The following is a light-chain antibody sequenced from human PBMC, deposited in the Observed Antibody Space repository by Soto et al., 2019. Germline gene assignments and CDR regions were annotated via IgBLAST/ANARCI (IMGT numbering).Light chain of an antibody. J-gene: IGKJ5*01. CDR3: QQRSNWPPT. CDR1: RSISSY. CDR2: DAS. Sequence: EIVMTQSPDTLSVSPGEGATLSCRASRSISSYLSWYHQKPGQAPRLLIYDASNRATGIPARFSGSGSGTDFTLTISSLEPEDFAVYYCQQRSNWPPTFGQGTRLEI. V-gene: IGKV3-11*01.